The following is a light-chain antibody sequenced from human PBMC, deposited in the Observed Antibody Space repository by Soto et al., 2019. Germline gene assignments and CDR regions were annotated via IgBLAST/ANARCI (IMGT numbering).Light chain of an antibody. CDR1: QSISFY. CDR2: DAS. CDR3: QQRSNWPT. V-gene: IGKV3-11*01. J-gene: IGKJ5*01. Sequence: EIVLTQSPSTLCFSPLERATLSCRASQSISFYLTWYQHKPGQAPRLLIYDASNRATDIPARFSGSGYGTDFTLTISSLEPEDFAVYYCQQRSNWPTFGQGTRLEIK.